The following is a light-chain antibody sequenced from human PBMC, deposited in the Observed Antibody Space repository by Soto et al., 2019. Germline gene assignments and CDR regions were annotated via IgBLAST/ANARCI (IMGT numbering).Light chain of an antibody. J-gene: IGLJ2*01. V-gene: IGLV1-44*01. CDR1: SSNIGSNT. CDR3: AAWDDSLKVV. Sequence: QSVLTQPPSASGTPGQRVTISCSGSSSNIGSNTVNWYQQRPGTAPKLLISSNNQRPSGVPDRFSGSKSGTSASLAISGLQSEDEADYYCAAWDDSLKVVFGGGTKVTVL. CDR2: SNN.